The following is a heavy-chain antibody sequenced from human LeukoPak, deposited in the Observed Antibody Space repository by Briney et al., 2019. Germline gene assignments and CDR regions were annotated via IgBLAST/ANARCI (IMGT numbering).Heavy chain of an antibody. CDR2: TNPKSGNT. CDR1: GYTFTSYD. D-gene: IGHD1-26*01. Sequence: GASVKVSCRAPGYTFTSYDINWVRQATGQGLEWMGWTNPKSGNTGYAQKFQGRVTMTRSTSISTAYMELSSLRSEDTAVYYCARVTGSIDYWGQGTLVTVSS. CDR3: ARVTGSIDY. V-gene: IGHV1-8*01. J-gene: IGHJ4*02.